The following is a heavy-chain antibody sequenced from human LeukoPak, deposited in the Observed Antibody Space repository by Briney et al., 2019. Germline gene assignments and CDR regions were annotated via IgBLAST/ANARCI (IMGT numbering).Heavy chain of an antibody. Sequence: GASVKVSCKVSGYTLTELSMHWVRQAPGKGLEWMGGFDPEDGETIYAQKFQGRVTMTEDTSTDTAYMELSSLRSEDKAVYYCATAGWPARYFDYWGQGTLVTVSS. CDR1: GYTLTELS. J-gene: IGHJ4*02. CDR2: FDPEDGET. CDR3: ATAGWPARYFDY. D-gene: IGHD3-9*01. V-gene: IGHV1-24*01.